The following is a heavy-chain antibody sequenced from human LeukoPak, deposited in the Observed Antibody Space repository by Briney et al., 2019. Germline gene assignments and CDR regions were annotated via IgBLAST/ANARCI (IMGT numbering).Heavy chain of an antibody. CDR1: GGSIISNTYY. D-gene: IGHD3-9*01. Sequence: SETLSLTCTVSGGSIISNTYYLAWIRQPPGKGLEWIGSIYYGGGTYYNPSLKSRVTISLDTSKNQFSLKLSSVTAADTAVYYCARVLRYFDWLPFGYWGQGTLVTVSS. CDR2: IYYGGGT. V-gene: IGHV4-39*07. J-gene: IGHJ4*02. CDR3: ARVLRYFDWLPFGY.